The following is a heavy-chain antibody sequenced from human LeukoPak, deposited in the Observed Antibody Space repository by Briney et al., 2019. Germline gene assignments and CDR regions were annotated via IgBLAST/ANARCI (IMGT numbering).Heavy chain of an antibody. CDR1: GYTFRSYG. Sequence: ASVKVSCKASGYTFRSYGISWVRQAPGQGLEWLGWISAYNGNTNYAQKLQGRVSMTTDTSTSTAYMELRSLRSDDTAVYYCATYPCGGGDNVHASYYGMDVWGQGTTVTVSS. J-gene: IGHJ6*02. D-gene: IGHD4-17*01. CDR3: ATYPCGGGDNVHASYYGMDV. V-gene: IGHV1-18*01. CDR2: ISAYNGNT.